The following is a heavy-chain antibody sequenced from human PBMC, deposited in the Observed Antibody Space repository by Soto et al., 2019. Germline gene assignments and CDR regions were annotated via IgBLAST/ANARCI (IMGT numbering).Heavy chain of an antibody. D-gene: IGHD3-10*01. J-gene: IGHJ3*01. CDR3: ASLLVSEVAFDL. Sequence: QVQLVQSGAEVKKPGSSVKVSCKASGGTFSSYIISWVRQAPGQGLEWMGRIIPILGIVKYAQKFQGRVTITAEKSTNTSYMELSSLRAEDTAVYYCASLLVSEVAFDLVGQGTMVTVSS. CDR1: GGTFSSYI. V-gene: IGHV1-69*02. CDR2: IIPILGIV.